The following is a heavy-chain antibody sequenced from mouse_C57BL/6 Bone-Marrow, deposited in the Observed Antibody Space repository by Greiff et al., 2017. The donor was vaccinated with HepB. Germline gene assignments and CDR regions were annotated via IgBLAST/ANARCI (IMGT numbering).Heavy chain of an antibody. CDR3: ARRYGNYDWYFDV. J-gene: IGHJ1*03. Sequence: VQLVESGAELAKPGASVKLSCKASGYTFTSYWMHWVKQRPGQGLEWIGYINPSSGYTKYNQKFKDKATLTADKSSSTAYMQLSSLTYEDSAVYYCARRYGNYDWYFDVWGTGTTVTVSS. CDR1: GYTFTSYW. D-gene: IGHD2-1*01. V-gene: IGHV1-7*01. CDR2: INPSSGYT.